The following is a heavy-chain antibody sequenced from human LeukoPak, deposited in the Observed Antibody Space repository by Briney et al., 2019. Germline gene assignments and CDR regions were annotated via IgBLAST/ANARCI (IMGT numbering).Heavy chain of an antibody. CDR2: ISSSGSTI. Sequence: PVGALRLSCAASGVTFSVDYISSSRQAPGKGLWWGSDISSSGSTIYYADSVKGRFTISRDNAKNSLYLQMTSLRDEDTAVYYCARTLTLDYFDYWGQGTLVTVSS. CDR3: ARTLTLDYFDY. J-gene: IGHJ4*02. CDR1: GVTFSVDY. V-gene: IGHV3-11*01. D-gene: IGHD2/OR15-2a*01.